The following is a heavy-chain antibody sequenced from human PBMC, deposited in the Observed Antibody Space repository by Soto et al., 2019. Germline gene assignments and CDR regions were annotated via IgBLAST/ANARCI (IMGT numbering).Heavy chain of an antibody. D-gene: IGHD2-15*01. Sequence: PGGSLRLSCAASGFTFSSYGMHWVRQAPGTGLEWVAVIWYDGSNKYYADSVKGRFTISRDNSKNTLYLQMNSLTAEDTAVYYCAKANRHCSGNNCYYFDYWGQGTLVTAPQ. V-gene: IGHV3-33*06. CDR1: GFTFSSYG. CDR2: IWYDGSNK. J-gene: IGHJ4*02. CDR3: AKANRHCSGNNCYYFDY.